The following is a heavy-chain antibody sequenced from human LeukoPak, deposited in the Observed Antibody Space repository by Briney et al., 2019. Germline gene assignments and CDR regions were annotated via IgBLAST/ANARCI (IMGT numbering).Heavy chain of an antibody. V-gene: IGHV3-23*01. CDR2: ISGSGGST. J-gene: IGHJ6*02. CDR1: GFTFSSYA. D-gene: IGHD6-19*01. CDR3: ARRYSSGWGEVDV. Sequence: GGSLRLSCAASGFTFSSYAMSWVRQAPGKGLEWVSAISGSGGSTYYADSVGGRFTISRDNAKNSLCLHMNSLRAEDTAVYYCARRYSSGWGEVDVWGQGTTVTVSS.